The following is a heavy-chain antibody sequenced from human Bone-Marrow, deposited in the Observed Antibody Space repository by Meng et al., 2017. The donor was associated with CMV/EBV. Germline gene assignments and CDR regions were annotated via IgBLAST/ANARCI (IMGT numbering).Heavy chain of an antibody. Sequence: GGSLRLSCAASGFAFSNYAMTWVRQTPGKGLEWVSAISGSGDWTYHADSVKGRITISRDNSKKTLYLQMNSLRAEDTAVYYCAKDNRPYGDSGNWFDLWGQGTLVTVSS. V-gene: IGHV3-23*01. J-gene: IGHJ5*02. CDR3: AKDNRPYGDSGNWFDL. CDR2: ISGSGDWT. D-gene: IGHD4-17*01. CDR1: GFAFSNYA.